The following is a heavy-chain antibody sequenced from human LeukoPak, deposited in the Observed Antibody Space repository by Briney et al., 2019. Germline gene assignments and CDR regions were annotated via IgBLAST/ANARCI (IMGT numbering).Heavy chain of an antibody. CDR2: IYYSGST. J-gene: IGHJ4*02. D-gene: IGHD3-22*01. CDR3: ASTYYYDSSGYYYVLDY. V-gene: IGHV4-59*01. CDR1: GGSISSYY. Sequence: PSETLSLTCTVSGGSISSYYWGWIRQPPGKGLEWIGYIYYSGSTNYNPSLKSRVTISVDTSKNQFSLKLSSVTAADTAVYYCASTYYYDSSGYYYVLDYWGQGTLVTVSS.